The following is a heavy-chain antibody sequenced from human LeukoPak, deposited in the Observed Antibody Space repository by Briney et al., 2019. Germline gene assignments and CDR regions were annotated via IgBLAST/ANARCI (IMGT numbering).Heavy chain of an antibody. CDR2: ISAYNGNT. V-gene: IGHV1-18*01. CDR1: CYTFTIYG. Sequence: GASVNVSCTASCYTFTIYGISWVRQAPGQGLEWMGWISAYNGNTNYAQKLQGRVTMTTDTSTSTAYMELRSLRSDDTAVYYCARAFNDYGDYGDYWGQGTLDTVSS. D-gene: IGHD4-17*01. J-gene: IGHJ4*02. CDR3: ARAFNDYGDYGDY.